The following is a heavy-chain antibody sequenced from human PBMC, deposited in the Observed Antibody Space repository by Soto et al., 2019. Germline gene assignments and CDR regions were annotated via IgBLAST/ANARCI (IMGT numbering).Heavy chain of an antibody. D-gene: IGHD2-15*01. CDR3: ARDRYCSGGSCYSGLAYYFDY. CDR1: GYTFTSYA. CDR2: INAGNGNT. V-gene: IGHV1-3*01. Sequence: QVQLVQSGAEVKKPGASVKVSCKASGYTFTSYAMHWVRQAPGQRLEWMGWINAGNGNTKYSQKFQGRVTITRDTSASTAYMELSSLRSEDTAVYYCARDRYCSGGSCYSGLAYYFDYWGQGTLVTVSS. J-gene: IGHJ4*02.